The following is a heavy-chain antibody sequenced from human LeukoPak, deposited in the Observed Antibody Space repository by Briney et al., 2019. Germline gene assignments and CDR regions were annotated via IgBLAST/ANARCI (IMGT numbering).Heavy chain of an antibody. CDR3: AKADYYDSNTYRAQFFQH. Sequence: GGSLRLSCAASGFTFSHYSMHWVRQAPGKGLEWVAVISYDGSDKSYADSVKGRFTVSRDNSKNTLYLQMNSLRAEDTAVYYCAKADYYDSNTYRAQFFQHWGQGTLVTVSS. CDR1: GFTFSHYS. J-gene: IGHJ1*01. V-gene: IGHV3-30-3*01. D-gene: IGHD3-22*01. CDR2: ISYDGSDK.